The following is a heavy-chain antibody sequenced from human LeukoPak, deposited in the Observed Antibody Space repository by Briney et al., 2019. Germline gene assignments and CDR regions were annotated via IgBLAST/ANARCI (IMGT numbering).Heavy chain of an antibody. CDR1: GFTFSSFA. V-gene: IGHV3-23*01. CDR3: AGGTGFIIKD. Sequence: GWSLRLSCAASGFTFSSFAMSWVRQAPGKGLEWVSSISGRGGIRDYADSVKGRFTISRDNAKNSLYLQMNNLRVEDTAMYYCAGGTGFIIKDWGQGTLVTVSS. J-gene: IGHJ4*02. D-gene: IGHD3-9*01. CDR2: ISGRGGIR.